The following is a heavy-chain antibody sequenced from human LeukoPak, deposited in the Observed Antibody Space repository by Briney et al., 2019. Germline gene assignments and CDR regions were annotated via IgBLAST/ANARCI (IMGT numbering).Heavy chain of an antibody. V-gene: IGHV5-51*01. Sequence: GESLKFSCKGSGYSFTNYWIGWVRQMPGRGLEWMGIIFPGDSDTRYSPSFQGQVTFSADKSITTAYLQWSSLKASDTAMYYCARLTRYGDYGDYWGQGTLVTVSS. J-gene: IGHJ4*02. D-gene: IGHD4-17*01. CDR1: GYSFTNYW. CDR2: IFPGDSDT. CDR3: ARLTRYGDYGDY.